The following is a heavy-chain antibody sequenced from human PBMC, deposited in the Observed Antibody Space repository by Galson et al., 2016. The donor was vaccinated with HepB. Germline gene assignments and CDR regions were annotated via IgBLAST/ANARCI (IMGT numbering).Heavy chain of an antibody. CDR2: LSGSGDSV. CDR1: GFSFGSYA. Sequence: SLRLSCAASGFSFGSYALSWVRQAPGKGLEWVSVLSGSGDSVHHADSVKGRFTISRDKPKNTVYLQMNSLRAEDTAVYYCAKDRTPWSYYGSGRYPLRGMDVWGQGTTVTVSS. D-gene: IGHD3-10*01. CDR3: AKDRTPWSYYGSGRYPLRGMDV. V-gene: IGHV3-23*01. J-gene: IGHJ6*02.